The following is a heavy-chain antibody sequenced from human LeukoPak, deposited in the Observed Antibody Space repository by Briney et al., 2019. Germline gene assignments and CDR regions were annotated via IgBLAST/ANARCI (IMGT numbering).Heavy chain of an antibody. J-gene: IGHJ4*02. CDR1: GFPLSGYS. Sequence: KPGGSLRLSCAASGFPLSGYSMNWVRQAPGKGLEWVSSITGSTNYIYYADSVKGRFTISRDNSKNTLYLQMNSLRAEDTAVYYCARGGQQLTTTLWGQGTLVTVSS. V-gene: IGHV3-21*01. CDR3: ARGGQQLTTTL. D-gene: IGHD6-13*01. CDR2: ITGSTNYI.